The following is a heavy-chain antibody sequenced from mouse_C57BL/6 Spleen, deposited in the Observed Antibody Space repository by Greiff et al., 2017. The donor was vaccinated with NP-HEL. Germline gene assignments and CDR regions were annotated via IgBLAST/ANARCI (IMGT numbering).Heavy chain of an antibody. Sequence: VQLQQPGAELVRPGSSVKLSCKASGYTFTSYWMHWVKQRPIQGLEWIGNIDPSDSGTHYNQKFKDKATLTVDKSSSTAYMQLSSLTSEDSAVYYCARGGSSLFAYWGQGTLVTVSA. CDR1: GYTFTSYW. V-gene: IGHV1-52*01. J-gene: IGHJ3*01. CDR3: ARGGSSLFAY. CDR2: IDPSDSGT. D-gene: IGHD1-1*01.